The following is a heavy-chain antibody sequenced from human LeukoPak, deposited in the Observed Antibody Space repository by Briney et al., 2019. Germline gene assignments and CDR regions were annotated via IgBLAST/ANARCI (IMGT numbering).Heavy chain of an antibody. CDR3: AREGSAFDI. V-gene: IGHV4-4*07. CDR2: IFASGTT. Sequence: SEPLSLPCTVSGGSISTSFCNWIRPPARQGLEWIGRIFASGTTKYNPSLKSRVTMSVETSKNQFSLKLSSVTAADTAVYYCAREGSAFDIWGQGTMVTVSS. J-gene: IGHJ3*02. CDR1: GGSISTSF.